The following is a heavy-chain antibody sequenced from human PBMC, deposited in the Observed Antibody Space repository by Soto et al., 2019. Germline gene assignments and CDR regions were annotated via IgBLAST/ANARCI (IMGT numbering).Heavy chain of an antibody. CDR1: GGSISSYY. J-gene: IGHJ3*02. D-gene: IGHD3-22*01. V-gene: IGHV4-59*01. CDR2: IYYSGST. Sequence: QVQLQESGPGLVKPSETLSLTCTVSGGSISSYYWSWIRQPPGKGLEWIGFIYYSGSTNYNPSLKSRVSISVATSKNQFTMTLSSVTAADTAVYYCARVYYDMAFDIWGQGTMVTVSS. CDR3: ARVYYDMAFDI.